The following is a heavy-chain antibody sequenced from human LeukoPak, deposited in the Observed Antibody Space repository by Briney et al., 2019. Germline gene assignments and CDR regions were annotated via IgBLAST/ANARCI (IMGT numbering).Heavy chain of an antibody. CDR2: IYPGDSDI. D-gene: IGHD2-15*01. J-gene: IGHJ5*02. CDR3: ARQEYCSGGSCYTWFDP. CDR1: GYRFSSYW. Sequence: GESLKISCKDSGYRFSSYWIARVRQMPGKGLEYIGIIYPGDSDIRYSPSFQGLVTISADKPISTAYLQWSSLKASDTAMYYCARQEYCSGGSCYTWFDPWGQGTLVTVSS. V-gene: IGHV5-51*01.